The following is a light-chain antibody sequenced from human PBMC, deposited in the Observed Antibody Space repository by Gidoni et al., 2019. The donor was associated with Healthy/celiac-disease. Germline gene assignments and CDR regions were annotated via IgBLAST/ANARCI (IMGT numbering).Light chain of an antibody. Sequence: SYELTQPPSVAVPPGQTASITCSGDKLGDKYACWYQQKPGQSPVLVIYQGSKRPSGIPERFSGSNSGNTATLTISGTQAMDEADYYCQAWDSSTAVVFGGGTKLTVL. V-gene: IGLV3-1*01. CDR1: KLGDKY. J-gene: IGLJ2*01. CDR3: QAWDSSTAVV. CDR2: QGS.